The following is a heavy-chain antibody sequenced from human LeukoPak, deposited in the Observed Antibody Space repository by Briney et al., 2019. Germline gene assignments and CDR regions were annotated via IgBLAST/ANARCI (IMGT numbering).Heavy chain of an antibody. J-gene: IGHJ4*02. CDR1: GFSLSTSGMR. Sequence: SGPALVQPTQPLTLTCTFSGFSLSTSGMRVSWIRQPPVKALEWLARIDWDDDKFYSTSLKTRLTISKDTSKNQVVLTMTNMDPVDTATYYCAHSDSYGRYFDYWGQGTLVTVSS. D-gene: IGHD5-18*01. V-gene: IGHV2-70*04. CDR2: IDWDDDK. CDR3: AHSDSYGRYFDY.